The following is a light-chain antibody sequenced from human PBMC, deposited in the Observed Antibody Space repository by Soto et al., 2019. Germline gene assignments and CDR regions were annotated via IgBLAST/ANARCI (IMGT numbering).Light chain of an antibody. Sequence: EIVMTQSPANLSVSPGERATLSCRASQSVSSNLAWYQQKPGQAPRLLIYGASTRATVIPARFSGSGSGTEFTLTISSLQSEDFVVYYCQQYNNWPPWTFGQGTKVEIK. V-gene: IGKV3-15*01. CDR2: GAS. CDR3: QQYNNWPPWT. CDR1: QSVSSN. J-gene: IGKJ1*01.